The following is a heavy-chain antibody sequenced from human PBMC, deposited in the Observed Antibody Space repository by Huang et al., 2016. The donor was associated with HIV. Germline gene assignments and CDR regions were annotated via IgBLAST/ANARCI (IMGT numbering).Heavy chain of an antibody. CDR1: GGTFSSYA. Sequence: KKPGSSVRVSCEASGGTFSSYAINWVRQAPGQGLEWMGGIIPIFGTPNYAQKCQGRVTITADESTSTAYMELSSLRSDDTAVYYCARDRKYDNAWYWFDPWGQGTLVTVSS. D-gene: IGHD1-1*01. V-gene: IGHV1-69*01. CDR3: ARDRKYDNAWYWFDP. CDR2: IIPIFGTP. J-gene: IGHJ5*02.